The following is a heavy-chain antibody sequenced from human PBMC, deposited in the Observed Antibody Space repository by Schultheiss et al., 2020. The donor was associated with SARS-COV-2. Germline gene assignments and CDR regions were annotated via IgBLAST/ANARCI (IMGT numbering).Heavy chain of an antibody. CDR3: ARDKLDDYGDYVSAFDI. CDR1: GGSISSGGYY. D-gene: IGHD4-17*01. J-gene: IGHJ3*02. V-gene: IGHV4-61*08. CDR2: IYYSGST. Sequence: GSLRLSCAVSGGSISSGGYYWTWIRQPPGKGLEWIVYIYYSGSTNYNPSLKSRVTISVDTSKNQFSLNLSSVTAADTAVYYCARDKLDDYGDYVSAFDIWGQGTMVTVSS.